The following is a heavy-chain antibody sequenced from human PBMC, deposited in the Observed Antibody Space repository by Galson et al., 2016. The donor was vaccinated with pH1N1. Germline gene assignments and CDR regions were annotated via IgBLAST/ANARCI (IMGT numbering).Heavy chain of an antibody. CDR3: ARDGSGTSGAYYGMDV. Sequence: SLRLSCAASGFTFSTYGMHWVRQAPGKGLEWVAVISYDGTNEYYADFVKGRFTISRDNSKNMVYVEMNSLRFEDTAVYYCARDGSGTSGAYYGMDVWGEGTTDTVSS. CDR1: GFTFSTYG. V-gene: IGHV3-30*03. D-gene: IGHD6-19*01. CDR2: ISYDGTNE. J-gene: IGHJ6*04.